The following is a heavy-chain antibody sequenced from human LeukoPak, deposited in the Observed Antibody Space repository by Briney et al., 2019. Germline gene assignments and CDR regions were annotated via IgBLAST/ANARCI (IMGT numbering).Heavy chain of an antibody. CDR2: INHSGST. D-gene: IGHD5-12*01. CDR3: ARSGRDVGFAFDI. CDR1: GGPFNDYY. Sequence: PSETLSLTCAVYGGPFNDYYWNWLRQPPGKGLEWIGEINHSGSTNYHPSYKSRVTISLDTSQNHLSLKLTSVTAADTAVYYCARSGRDVGFAFDIWGLGILVTISS. V-gene: IGHV4-34*01. J-gene: IGHJ3*02.